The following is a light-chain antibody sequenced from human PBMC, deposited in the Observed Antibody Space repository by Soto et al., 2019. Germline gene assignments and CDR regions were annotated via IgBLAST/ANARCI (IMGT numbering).Light chain of an antibody. Sequence: EIVLTQSPDTLSLSPGDRVTLSCRASQTVSTCLAWYQQKPGQAPRLIVYDASKRDPGIPARFIGSGSGTDLTLTASSRETEYFALYYCPQLVVWTTFAQGTKVET. CDR3: PQLVVWTT. CDR1: QTVSTC. V-gene: IGKV3-11*01. CDR2: DAS. J-gene: IGKJ1*01.